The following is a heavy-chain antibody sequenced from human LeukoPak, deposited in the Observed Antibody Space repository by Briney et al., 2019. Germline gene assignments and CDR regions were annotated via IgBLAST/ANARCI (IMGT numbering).Heavy chain of an antibody. CDR1: GDTFSSNSAA. CDR3: ARGFALDF. Sequence: SQTLSLTCDISGDTFSSNSAAWHWIRQSPSRGLEWLGRTYYSSKWYYDYAGSVKSRITTSPGTSKNQFSLQLNSVTADDTAVYYCARGFALDFWGQGTMVTVSS. J-gene: IGHJ3*01. V-gene: IGHV6-1*01. CDR2: TYYSSKWYY.